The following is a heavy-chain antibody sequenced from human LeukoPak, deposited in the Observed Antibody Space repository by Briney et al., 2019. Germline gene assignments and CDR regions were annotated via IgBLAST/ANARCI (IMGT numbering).Heavy chain of an antibody. CDR2: INSDGSGA. Sequence: GGSLRLSCVASGFALRSYWMHWVRQPPGKGPVWLSRINSDGSGATYADSVKGRFTISRDNSKNTLYLQMNNLRDDDTAVYYCARLLWNDVDYWGRGTQVTVSS. CDR1: GFALRSYW. V-gene: IGHV3-74*01. D-gene: IGHD1-1*01. J-gene: IGHJ4*02. CDR3: ARLLWNDVDY.